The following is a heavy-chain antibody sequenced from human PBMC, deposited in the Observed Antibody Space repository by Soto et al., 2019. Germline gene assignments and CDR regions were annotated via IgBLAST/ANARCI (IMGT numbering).Heavy chain of an antibody. J-gene: IGHJ3*02. V-gene: IGHV3-23*01. Sequence: PGGSLRLSCAASGFTFSSHAMGWLRQAPGKGLEWVSGIGGSGGSTYYADSVKGRFTISRDNSKNTLYLQMNSLRAEDTAVYYCAKTTTLDRAFDIWGQGTMVTVSS. CDR2: IGGSGGST. CDR1: GFTFSSHA. D-gene: IGHD4-17*01. CDR3: AKTTTLDRAFDI.